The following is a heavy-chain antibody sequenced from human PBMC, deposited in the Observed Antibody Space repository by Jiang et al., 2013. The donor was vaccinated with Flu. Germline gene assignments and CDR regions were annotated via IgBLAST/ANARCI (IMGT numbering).Heavy chain of an antibody. D-gene: IGHD1-26*01. J-gene: IGHJ3*02. Sequence: GSGLVKPSQTLSLTCTVSGGSISSGNYYWSWVRQPAGKGLEYIGLIYTSGNTKYNPSLRSRVTISVDSSKNQFSLNLSSVTAADTAVYYCARAPLTGSFSLDAFDIWGQGTMVTVSS. CDR3: ARAPLTGSFSLDAFDI. CDR2: IYTSGNT. V-gene: IGHV4-61*02. CDR1: GGSISSGNYY.